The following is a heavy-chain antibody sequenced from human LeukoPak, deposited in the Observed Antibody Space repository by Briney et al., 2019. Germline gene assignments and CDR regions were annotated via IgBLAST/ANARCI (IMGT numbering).Heavy chain of an antibody. D-gene: IGHD3-9*01. J-gene: IGHJ6*03. CDR2: ISSSGSTI. V-gene: IGHV3-48*03. CDR3: ARDLKYDILTGYYTHYYYMDV. CDR1: GFTFSSYE. Sequence: GGSLRLSCAASGFTFSSYEMNWVRQAPGKGLEWVSYISSSGSTIYYADSVKGRFTISRDNAKNSLYLQMNSLRAEDTAVYYCARDLKYDILTGYYTHYYYMDVWGKGTTVTISS.